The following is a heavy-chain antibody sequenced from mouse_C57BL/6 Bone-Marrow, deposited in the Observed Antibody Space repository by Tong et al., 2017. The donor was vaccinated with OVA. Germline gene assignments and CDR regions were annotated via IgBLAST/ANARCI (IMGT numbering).Heavy chain of an antibody. CDR1: EYEFPSHD. V-gene: IGHV5-2*01. D-gene: IGHD1-1*01. CDR2: INSDGGST. CDR3: ARPRYTDGGLCAY. J-gene: IGHJ3*01. Sequence: EVQLVESGGGLVQPGESLKLSCESNEYEFPSHDMSWVRKTPEKRLELVAAINSDGGSTYYPDTMERRFIISRDNTKKTMYLQMSRLKSDDTALYYGARPRYTDGGLCAYWDQGTLVTVSA.